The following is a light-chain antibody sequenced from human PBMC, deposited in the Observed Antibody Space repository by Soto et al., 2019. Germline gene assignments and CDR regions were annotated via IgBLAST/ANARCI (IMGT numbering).Light chain of an antibody. CDR3: QQRTNWPLT. CDR2: DAS. V-gene: IGKV3-11*01. Sequence: EIVLTQSPATLSLSPGERATLSCWASQSVSSYLAWYQQKPGQAPRLLIYDASNRATGIPARFSGSGSGTDFTLTISSLEPEDFAVYYCQQRTNWPLTFGGGTKEEIK. J-gene: IGKJ4*01. CDR1: QSVSSY.